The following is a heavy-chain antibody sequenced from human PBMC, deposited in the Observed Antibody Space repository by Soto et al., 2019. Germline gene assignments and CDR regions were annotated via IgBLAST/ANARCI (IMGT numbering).Heavy chain of an antibody. CDR3: AREYYDFWSGLHYYYMDV. CDR2: IYYSGST. J-gene: IGHJ6*03. D-gene: IGHD3-3*01. V-gene: IGHV4-59*01. CDR1: GGSISSYY. Sequence: SETLSLTCTVSGGSISSYYWSWIRQPPGKGLEWIGYIYYSGSTNYNPSLKSRVTISVDTSKNQFSLKLSSVTAADTAVYYCAREYYDFWSGLHYYYMDVWGKGTTVTVSS.